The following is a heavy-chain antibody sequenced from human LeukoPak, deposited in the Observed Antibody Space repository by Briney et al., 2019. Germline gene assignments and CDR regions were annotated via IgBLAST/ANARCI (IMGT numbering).Heavy chain of an antibody. CDR1: GFTFSSYW. CDR3: ARDLRVAPPGGYSSGWYEGY. J-gene: IGHJ4*02. Sequence: GGSLRLSCAASGFTFSSYWMHWVRQAPGKGLVWVSRINSDGSSTSYADSVKGRFTISRDNAKNTLYLQMNSLRAEDTAVYYCARDLRVAPPGGYSSGWYEGYWGQGTLVTVSS. V-gene: IGHV3-74*01. CDR2: INSDGSST. D-gene: IGHD6-19*01.